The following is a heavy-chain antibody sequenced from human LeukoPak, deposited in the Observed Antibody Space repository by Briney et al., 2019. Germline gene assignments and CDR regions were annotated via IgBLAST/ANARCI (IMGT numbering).Heavy chain of an antibody. D-gene: IGHD7-27*01. CDR2: MNPNSGNT. J-gene: IGHJ3*02. CDR3: ARELHRNWGSAFDI. V-gene: IGHV1-8*01. CDR1: GHTFTSYD. Sequence: ASVKVSCKASGHTFTSYDSNWVRQATGQGLEWMGWMNPNSGNTGYAQKFQGRVTMTRNTSISTAYMELSSLRSEDTAVYYCARELHRNWGSAFDIWGQGTMVTVSS.